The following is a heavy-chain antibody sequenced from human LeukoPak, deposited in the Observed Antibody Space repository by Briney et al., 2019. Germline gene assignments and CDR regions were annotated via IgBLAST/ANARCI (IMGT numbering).Heavy chain of an antibody. Sequence: GGSLRLSCAASGFTFSSYEMNWVRQAPGKGLEWVAVISYDGSNKHYADSVKGRFTISRDNSKNTLYLQMNSLRAEDTAVYYCASGGEVVIGGAFDIWGQGTMVTVSS. CDR2: ISYDGSNK. CDR1: GFTFSSYE. D-gene: IGHD3-22*01. V-gene: IGHV3-30*04. J-gene: IGHJ3*02. CDR3: ASGGEVVIGGAFDI.